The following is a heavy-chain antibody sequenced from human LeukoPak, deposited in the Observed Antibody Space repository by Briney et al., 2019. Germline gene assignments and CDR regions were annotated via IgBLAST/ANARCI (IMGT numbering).Heavy chain of an antibody. CDR1: GFTFSGSA. J-gene: IGHJ4*02. Sequence: GGSLRLSCAASGFTFSGSAMHWVRQASGKGLEWVGRIRSKANSYAPAYAASVKGRFTISRDDSKNTAYLQMNSLKTEDTAVYYCTSLDYYDSRQNDYWGQGTLVTVSS. V-gene: IGHV3-73*01. CDR2: IRSKANSYAP. CDR3: TSLDYYDSRQNDY. D-gene: IGHD3-22*01.